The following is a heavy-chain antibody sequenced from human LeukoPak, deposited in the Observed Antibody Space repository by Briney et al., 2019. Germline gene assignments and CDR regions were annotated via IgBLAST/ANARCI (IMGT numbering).Heavy chain of an antibody. CDR2: IYTSGST. Sequence: SETLSLTCTVSGGSISSGSYYWSWIRQPAGKGLEWIGRIYTSGSTNYNPSLKSRVTISVDTSKNQFSLKLSSVTAADTAVYYCARDPGYWGQGTLVTVSS. CDR1: GGSISSGSYY. J-gene: IGHJ4*02. CDR3: ARDPGY. V-gene: IGHV4-61*02.